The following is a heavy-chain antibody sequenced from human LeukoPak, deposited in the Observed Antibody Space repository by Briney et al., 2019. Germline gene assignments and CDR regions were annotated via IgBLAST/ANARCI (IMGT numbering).Heavy chain of an antibody. CDR1: GFTFSNYG. Sequence: RTGGSLRLSCTASGFTFSNYGMHWVRQAPGKGLEYVSTISSNGGSTYYANSVKGRFTISRDNSKNTLYLQMGSLRDEDMAVYYCARALTFYYSDAFDIWGQGTMVTVSS. CDR3: ARALTFYYSDAFDI. D-gene: IGHD3-22*01. V-gene: IGHV3-64*01. CDR2: ISSNGGST. J-gene: IGHJ3*02.